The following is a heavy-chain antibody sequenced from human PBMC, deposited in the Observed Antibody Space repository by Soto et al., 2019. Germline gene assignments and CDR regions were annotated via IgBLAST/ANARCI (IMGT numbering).Heavy chain of an antibody. Sequence: SETLSLTCAVSGGSISSSNWWSWVRQPPGKGLEWIGEIYHSGSTNYNPSLKSRVTISVDKSKNQFSLKLSSVTAADTAVYYCARVGWAAAGTFDYWGQGTLVTVSS. V-gene: IGHV4-4*02. J-gene: IGHJ4*02. CDR1: GGSISSSNW. CDR2: IYHSGST. CDR3: ARVGWAAAGTFDY. D-gene: IGHD6-13*01.